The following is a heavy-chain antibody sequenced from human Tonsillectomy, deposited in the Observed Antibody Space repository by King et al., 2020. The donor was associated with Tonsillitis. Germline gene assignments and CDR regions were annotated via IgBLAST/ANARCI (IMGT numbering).Heavy chain of an antibody. V-gene: IGHV3-20*04. D-gene: IGHD2-15*01. J-gene: IGHJ6*02. CDR2: IKWNGGST. CDR3: ARDGCFGSPSYCSGGSCYGMGV. CDR1: GFTFDDYG. Sequence: QLVQSGGGVVRPGGSLRLSCAASGFTFDDYGMSWVRQAPGKGLEWVSGIKWNGGSTAYADSVKGRFTISRDNAENSLYLQMSSLRAEDTALYYCARDGCFGSPSYCSGGSCYGMGVWGQGTTVTVSS.